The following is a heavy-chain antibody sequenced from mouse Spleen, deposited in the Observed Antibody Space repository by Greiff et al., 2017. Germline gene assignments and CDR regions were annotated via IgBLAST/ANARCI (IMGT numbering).Heavy chain of an antibody. D-gene: IGHD1-1*01. CDR1: GYTFTSYW. V-gene: IGHV1-69*01. J-gene: IGHJ4*01. Sequence: VQVVESGAELVMPGASVKLSCKASGYTFTSYWMHWVKQRPGQGLEWIGEIDPSDSYTNYNQKFKGKATLTVDKSSSTAYMQLSSLTSEDSAVYYCASSPHYSTVVENAMDYWGQGTSVTVSS. CDR3: ASSPHYSTVVENAMDY. CDR2: IDPSDSYT.